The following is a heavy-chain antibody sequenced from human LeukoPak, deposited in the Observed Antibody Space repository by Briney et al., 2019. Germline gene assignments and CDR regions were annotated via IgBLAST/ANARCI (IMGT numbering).Heavy chain of an antibody. CDR2: ISAYNGNT. CDR1: GYTFTSYG. CDR3: ARETTGWFDP. J-gene: IGHJ5*02. Sequence: GASVKVSCKASGYTFTSYGISWVRQAPGQGLEWMGWISAYNGNTNYAQKFQGRVTMTRNTSISTAYMELSSLRSEDTAVYYCARETTGWFDPWGQGTLVTVSS. V-gene: IGHV1-18*01. D-gene: IGHD1-1*01.